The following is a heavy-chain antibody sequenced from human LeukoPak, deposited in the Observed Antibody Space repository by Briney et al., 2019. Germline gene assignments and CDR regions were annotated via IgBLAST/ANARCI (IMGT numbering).Heavy chain of an antibody. J-gene: IGHJ4*02. CDR3: GKGSLAVAATPLDF. CDR1: GFDFSNSF. V-gene: IGHV3-11*01. D-gene: IGHD6-19*01. CDR2: ISSRSTTI. Sequence: GGSLRLSCTASGFDFSNSFMSWVRQAPGRGLEWISYISSRSTTIYYADSVKGRFTISRDNGKNTVYLQMNNLRVDDTAVFYCGKGSLAVAATPLDFWGQGTLVTVSS.